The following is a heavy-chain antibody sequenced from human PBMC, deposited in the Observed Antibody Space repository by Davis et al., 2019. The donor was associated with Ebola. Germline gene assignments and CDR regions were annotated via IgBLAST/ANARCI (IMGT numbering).Heavy chain of an antibody. CDR1: GFTFSNYG. Sequence: GESLKTSCAASGFTFSNYGLHWLRQAPGKGLEWVSYISNSGITIYYADSVKGRFTISRDNAKNALYLQMNSLRPEDTALYYCARSRSASLWGQGTLVTVSS. CDR3: ARSRSASL. D-gene: IGHD6-6*01. V-gene: IGHV3-48*04. J-gene: IGHJ4*02. CDR2: ISNSGITI.